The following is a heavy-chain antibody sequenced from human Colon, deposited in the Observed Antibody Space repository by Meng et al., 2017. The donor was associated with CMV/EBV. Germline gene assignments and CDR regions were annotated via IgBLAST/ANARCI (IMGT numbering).Heavy chain of an antibody. V-gene: IGHV4-34*01. J-gene: IGHJ4*02. Sequence: SETLSLTCAVYGGSFSGYYWSWIRQPPGKGLEWIGEINHSGSTNYNPSLKSRVTISVDTSKNQFSLKLSSVTAADTARYYCAKAGGYTYGYPAYFDSWGQGTLVTVSS. CDR2: INHSGST. CDR3: AKAGGYTYGYPAYFDS. CDR1: GGSFSGYY. D-gene: IGHD5-18*01.